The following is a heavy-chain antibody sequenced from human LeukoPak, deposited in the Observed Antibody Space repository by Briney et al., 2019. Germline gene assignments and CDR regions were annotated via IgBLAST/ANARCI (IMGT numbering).Heavy chain of an antibody. V-gene: IGHV1-24*01. D-gene: IGHD6-13*01. CDR3: ATSSGYSSSWFLGY. CDR2: FDPEDGET. CDR1: GYTLTELS. J-gene: IGHJ4*02. Sequence: ASVKVSCKVSGYTLTELSMHWVRQAPGKGLEWMGGFDPEDGETIYAQKFQGRVTMTKDTSTDTAYMELSSLRSEDTAVYYCATSSGYSSSWFLGYWGQGTLVTVSS.